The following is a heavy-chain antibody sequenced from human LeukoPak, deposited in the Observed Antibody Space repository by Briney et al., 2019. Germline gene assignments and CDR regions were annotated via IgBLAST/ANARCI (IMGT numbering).Heavy chain of an antibody. Sequence: GASVKVSCKASGYTFTCYYMHWVRQAPGQGLEWMGWINPNSGGTNYAQKFQGRVAMTRDTSISTAYMELSRLRSDDTAVYYCAASRLGELSLPIYWGQGTLVTVSS. CDR1: GYTFTCYY. D-gene: IGHD3-16*02. CDR3: AASRLGELSLPIY. CDR2: INPNSGGT. V-gene: IGHV1-2*02. J-gene: IGHJ4*02.